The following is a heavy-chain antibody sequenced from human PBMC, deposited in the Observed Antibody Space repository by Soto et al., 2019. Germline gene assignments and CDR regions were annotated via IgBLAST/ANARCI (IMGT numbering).Heavy chain of an antibody. CDR3: ARGSLVYDS. D-gene: IGHD3-16*01. J-gene: IGHJ4*02. Sequence: QVQLQESGPRLVKPSETLLLTCSVSGDSLNNNWWTWIRQAPGTAPELVGYIYYKGDTRYNPSLESRVTISLDTPKNQYSLPLRSVTGADTAVYFCARGSLVYDSWGQGILVTVSS. V-gene: IGHV4-59*01. CDR2: IYYKGDT. CDR1: GDSLNNNW.